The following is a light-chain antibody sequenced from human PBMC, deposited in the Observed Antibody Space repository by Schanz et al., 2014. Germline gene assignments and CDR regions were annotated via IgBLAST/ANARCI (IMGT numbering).Light chain of an antibody. V-gene: IGLV2-14*02. J-gene: IGLJ1*01. Sequence: QSALAQPASVSGSPGQSITISCTGTTRDVANHNIVSWYQQHPGKAPKLMIYDDIKRPSGVSIRFSGSKSGNTASLTISGVQAEDEADYYCSSYAGSNNVYVFGTGTKLTV. CDR3: SSYAGSNNVYV. CDR1: TRDVANHNI. CDR2: DDI.